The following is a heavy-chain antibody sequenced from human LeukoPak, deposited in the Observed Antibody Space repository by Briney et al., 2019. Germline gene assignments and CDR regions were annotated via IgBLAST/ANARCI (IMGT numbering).Heavy chain of an antibody. Sequence: PSESLSLTCTVSGGSISTYYRSWVRQPPGKGLEWIGYIYYSGSTNYNPSLKSRVTISLDTPKNQFSLKLSSVTAADTAVYYCARHDAVVTARPYDYWGQGALVTVSS. D-gene: IGHD2-21*02. V-gene: IGHV4-59*08. CDR3: ARHDAVVTARPYDY. J-gene: IGHJ4*02. CDR1: GGSISTYY. CDR2: IYYSGST.